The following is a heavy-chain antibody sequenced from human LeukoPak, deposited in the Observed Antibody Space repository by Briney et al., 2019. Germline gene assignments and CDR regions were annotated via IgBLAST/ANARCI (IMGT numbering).Heavy chain of an antibody. J-gene: IGHJ4*02. D-gene: IGHD3-22*01. V-gene: IGHV1-18*01. CDR1: GYTFTSYG. CDR2: IGAYNGNT. CDR3: ARDFSDDSSGYLTDY. Sequence: GASVKVSCKASGYTFTSYGISWVRQAPGQGLEWMGWIGAYNGNTNYAQKLQGRVTMTTDTSTSTAYMELRSLRSDDTAVYYCARDFSDDSSGYLTDYWGQGTLVTVSS.